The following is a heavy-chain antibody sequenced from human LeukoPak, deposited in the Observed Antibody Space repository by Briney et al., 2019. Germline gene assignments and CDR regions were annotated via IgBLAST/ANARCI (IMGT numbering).Heavy chain of an antibody. CDR1: GFTFSSYW. J-gene: IGHJ4*02. V-gene: IGHV3-74*01. D-gene: IGHD3-22*01. Sequence: GGSLRLSCAASGFTFSSYWMHWVCQAPGKGLVWVSRINSDGSSTSYADSVKGRFTISRDNAKNTLYLQMNSLRAEDTAVYYCASYGRTMMGFDYWGQGTLVTVSS. CDR2: INSDGSST. CDR3: ASYGRTMMGFDY.